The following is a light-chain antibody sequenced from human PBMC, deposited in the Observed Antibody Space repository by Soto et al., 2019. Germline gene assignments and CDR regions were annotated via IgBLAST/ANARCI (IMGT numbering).Light chain of an antibody. CDR3: QQYNSYSWT. J-gene: IGKJ1*01. CDR2: AAS. V-gene: IGKV1-39*01. CDR1: QSISSY. Sequence: DIQLTQSPCALSASVGDRVTITCRASQSISSYLNWYQQKPGKAPKLLIYAASSLQSGVPSRFSGSGSGTDFTLTISSLQPDDFATYYCQQYNSYSWTFGQGTKVDIK.